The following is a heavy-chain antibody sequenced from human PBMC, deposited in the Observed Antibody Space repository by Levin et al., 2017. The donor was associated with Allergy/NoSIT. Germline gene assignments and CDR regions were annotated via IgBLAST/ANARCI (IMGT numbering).Heavy chain of an antibody. CDR1: GFSLSTSGVG. CDR2: IYWDDDK. CDR3: AHVNDYRDYRTFDY. V-gene: IGHV2-5*02. Sequence: SGPTLVKPTQTLTLTCTFSGFSLSTSGVGVGWIRQPPGKALEWLALIYWDDDKRYSPSLKSRLTITKDTSKNQVVLIMTNMDPVDTATYYCAHVNDYRDYRTFDYWGQGTLVTVSS. J-gene: IGHJ4*02. D-gene: IGHD4-17*01.